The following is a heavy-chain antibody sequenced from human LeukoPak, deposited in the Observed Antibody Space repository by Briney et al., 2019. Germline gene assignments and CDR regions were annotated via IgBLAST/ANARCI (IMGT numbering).Heavy chain of an antibody. J-gene: IGHJ3*02. V-gene: IGHV3-11*01. CDR2: ISSRGSTI. D-gene: IGHD5-18*01. Sequence: GGSLRLSCAASGFTFSDYYMSWIRRAPGKGLEWVSYISSRGSTIYYADSVKGRFTISRDNAKNSLYLQMNSLRAEDTAVYYCASPAGSDSYGQTDAFDIWGQGTMVTVSS. CDR1: GFTFSDYY. CDR3: ASPAGSDSYGQTDAFDI.